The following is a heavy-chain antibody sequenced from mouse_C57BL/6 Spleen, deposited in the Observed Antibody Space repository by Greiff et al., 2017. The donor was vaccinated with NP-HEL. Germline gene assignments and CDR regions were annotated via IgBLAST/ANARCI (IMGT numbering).Heavy chain of an antibody. CDR3: ARGWLLRYFDV. CDR2: ISSGSSTI. Sequence: EVNVVESGGGLVKPGGSLKLSCAASGFTFSDYGMHWVRQAPEKGLEWVAYISSGSSTIYYADTVKGRFTISRDNAKNTLFLQMTSLRSEDTAMYYCARGWLLRYFDVWGTGTTVTVSS. J-gene: IGHJ1*03. CDR1: GFTFSDYG. V-gene: IGHV5-17*01. D-gene: IGHD2-3*01.